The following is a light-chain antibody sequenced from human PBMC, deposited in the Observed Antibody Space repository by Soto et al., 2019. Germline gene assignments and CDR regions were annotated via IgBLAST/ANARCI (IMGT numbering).Light chain of an antibody. V-gene: IGKV1-33*01. CDR2: DAS. CDR3: QDYGTSWT. J-gene: IGKJ1*01. CDR1: RDITNY. Sequence: GDRVTITCQASRDITNYLNWYQQKPGKAPKLLISDASILETGVPSRFSGSGSGTDFTLTISSLQPEDFAVYYFQDYGTSWTFGQGTKVDI.